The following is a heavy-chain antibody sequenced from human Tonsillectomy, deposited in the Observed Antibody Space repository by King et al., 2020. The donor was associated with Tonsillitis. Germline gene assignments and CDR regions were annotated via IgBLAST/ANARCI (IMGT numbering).Heavy chain of an antibody. CDR2: MKSKTDGGTT. D-gene: IGHD4-17*01. Sequence: VQLVESGGGLVKPGGSLRLSCAASGFTFSNAWMNWVRQAPGKGLEWVGRMKSKTDGGTTDYAAPVKGRFTISRDDSKNTLYLRRISLKTEDTAVYYCATVKLTTNAFDIWGQGTMVTVSS. CDR3: ATVKLTTNAFDI. V-gene: IGHV3-15*07. J-gene: IGHJ3*02. CDR1: GFTFSNAW.